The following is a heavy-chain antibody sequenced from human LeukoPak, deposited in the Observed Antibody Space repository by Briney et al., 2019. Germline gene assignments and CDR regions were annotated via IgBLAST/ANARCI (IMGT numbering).Heavy chain of an antibody. Sequence: SGGSLRLSCAASGFTFSSYAMSWVRQAPGKGLEWVSAISGSGGSTYYADSVKGPFTISRDNSKNTLYLQMNSLRAEDTAVYYCAKERAPVGAFDIWGQGTMVTVSS. CDR2: ISGSGGST. J-gene: IGHJ3*02. CDR3: AKERAPVGAFDI. D-gene: IGHD4-23*01. CDR1: GFTFSSYA. V-gene: IGHV3-23*01.